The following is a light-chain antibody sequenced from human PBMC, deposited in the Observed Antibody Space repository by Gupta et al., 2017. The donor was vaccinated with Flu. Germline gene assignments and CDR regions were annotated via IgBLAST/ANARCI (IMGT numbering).Light chain of an antibody. V-gene: IGLV2-14*01. CDR1: SSDVGGYNY. CDR2: EVS. Sequence: SITISCTGTSSDVGGYNYVSWYQQHPGKAHNLMIYEVSNRPAGVSNRFSGSKSGITASLTISVLQAEDEADYYCGSYTSSSTLVFGGGTKLTVL. CDR3: GSYTSSSTLV. J-gene: IGLJ3*02.